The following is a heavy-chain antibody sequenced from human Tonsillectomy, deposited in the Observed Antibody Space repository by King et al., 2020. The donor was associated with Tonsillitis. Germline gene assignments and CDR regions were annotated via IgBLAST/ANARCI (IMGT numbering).Heavy chain of an antibody. Sequence: VQLVESGGDSVQPGGSLRLSCAASGFTFSDYYMDWVRQAPGKGLEWVGRSRNKANSYFTEYAASVKGRFTISRDDSRNSVYLQMNSLRTEDTDVYYCARELRLRYCSGGSCHDAFDIWGQGTVVTVSS. CDR2: SRNKANSYFT. D-gene: IGHD2-15*01. CDR1: GFTFSDYY. CDR3: ARELRLRYCSGGSCHDAFDI. J-gene: IGHJ3*02. V-gene: IGHV3-72*01.